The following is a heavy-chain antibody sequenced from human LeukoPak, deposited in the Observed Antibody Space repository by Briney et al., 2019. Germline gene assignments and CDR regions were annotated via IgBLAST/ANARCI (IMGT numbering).Heavy chain of an antibody. V-gene: IGHV4-59*01. CDR3: ARGIATTLLYYFDY. D-gene: IGHD2-15*01. CDR2: IYYSGST. Sequence: PSETLSLTCTVSGGSISSYYWSCIRQPPGKGLEWIGYIYYSGSTNYNPSLKSRFTLSVDTSKNQFSLKLSSVTAADTAVYYCARGIATTLLYYFDYWGQETLVTVSS. CDR1: GGSISSYY. J-gene: IGHJ4*02.